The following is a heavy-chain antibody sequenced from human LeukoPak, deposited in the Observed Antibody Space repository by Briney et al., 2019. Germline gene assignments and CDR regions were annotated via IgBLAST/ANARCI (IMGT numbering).Heavy chain of an antibody. D-gene: IGHD3-10*01. CDR3: TRPTLLMVRGVIAAFDI. Sequence: GGSLRLSCAASGFTFSGSAMHWVRQASGKGVEWVGRIRSKANSYATAYAASVKGRFTISRDDSKNTAYLQMNSLKTEDTAVYYCTRPTLLMVRGVIAAFDIWGQGTMVTVSS. CDR1: GFTFSGSA. V-gene: IGHV3-73*01. J-gene: IGHJ3*02. CDR2: IRSKANSYAT.